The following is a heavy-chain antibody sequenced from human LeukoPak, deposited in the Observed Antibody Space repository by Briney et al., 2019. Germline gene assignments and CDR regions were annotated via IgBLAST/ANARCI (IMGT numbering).Heavy chain of an antibody. CDR1: GDSVSSNSAA. J-gene: IGHJ6*02. V-gene: IGHV6-1*01. CDR2: TYYRSKWYH. D-gene: IGHD6-13*01. CDR3: AMAGSSSWYGYYGMDV. Sequence: SQTLSLTCAISGDSVSSNSAAWNWIRQSPSRGLEWLGRTYYRSKWYHDYAVSVKSRITINPYTSKNQYSLQLNSVTPEDTAVYYCAMAGSSSWYGYYGMDVWGQGTTVTVSS.